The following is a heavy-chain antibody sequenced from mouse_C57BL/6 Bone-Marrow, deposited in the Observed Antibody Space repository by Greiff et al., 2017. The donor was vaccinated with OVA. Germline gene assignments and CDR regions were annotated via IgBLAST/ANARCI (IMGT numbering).Heavy chain of an antibody. Sequence: QVQLQQPGAELVKPGASVKMSCKASGYTFTSYWITWVKQRPGQGLEWIGDIYPGSGSTNYNEKFKSKATLTVDTSSSTAYMQLSSLTSEDSAVYYCAITTVAPYYFDYWGQGTTLTVSS. V-gene: IGHV1-55*01. D-gene: IGHD1-1*01. CDR3: AITTVAPYYFDY. CDR2: IYPGSGST. CDR1: GYTFTSYW. J-gene: IGHJ2*01.